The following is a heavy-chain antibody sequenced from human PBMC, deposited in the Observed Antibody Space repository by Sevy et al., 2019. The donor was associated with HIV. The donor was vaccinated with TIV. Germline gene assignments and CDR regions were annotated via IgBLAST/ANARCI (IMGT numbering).Heavy chain of an antibody. CDR1: GFTFSSYA. D-gene: IGHD3-10*01. CDR2: ISYDGSNK. CDR3: ARVPPGSAVGRASAEYFQH. J-gene: IGHJ1*01. Sequence: GGSLRLSCAASGFTFSSYAMHWVRQAPGKGLEWVAVISYDGSNKYYADSVKGRFTISRDNSKNTLYLQMNSLRAEDTAVYSCARVPPGSAVGRASAEYFQHWGQGTLVTVSS. V-gene: IGHV3-30-3*01.